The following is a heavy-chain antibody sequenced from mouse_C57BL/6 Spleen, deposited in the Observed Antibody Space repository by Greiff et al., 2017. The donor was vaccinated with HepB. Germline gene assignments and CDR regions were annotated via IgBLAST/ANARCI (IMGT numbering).Heavy chain of an antibody. CDR2: IYPGSGST. Sequence: VQLQQPGAELVKPGASVKMSCKASGYTFTSYWITWVKQRPGQGLEWIGDIYPGSGSTNYNEKFKSKATLTVDTSSSTAYMQLSSLTSEDSAVYYCARYGYDYDEGFAYWGQGTLVTVSA. CDR3: ARYGYDYDEGFAY. CDR1: GYTFTSYW. V-gene: IGHV1-55*01. D-gene: IGHD2-4*01. J-gene: IGHJ3*01.